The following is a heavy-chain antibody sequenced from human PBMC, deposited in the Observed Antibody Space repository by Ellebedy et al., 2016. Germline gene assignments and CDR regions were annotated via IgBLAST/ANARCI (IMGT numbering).Heavy chain of an antibody. CDR3: ARQLLGWSSEAHYYSDYYMDV. J-gene: IGHJ6*03. Sequence: ASVKVSCXVSGYTLNELSMHWVRQAPGKGLEWMGSFDPEDGVTIYSQKFQGRVTMTTDSSTTTAYMELRSLRSDDTAIYYCARQLLGWSSEAHYYSDYYMDVWGKGTTVTVSS. V-gene: IGHV1-24*01. D-gene: IGHD3-3*01. CDR1: GYTLNELS. CDR2: FDPEDGVT.